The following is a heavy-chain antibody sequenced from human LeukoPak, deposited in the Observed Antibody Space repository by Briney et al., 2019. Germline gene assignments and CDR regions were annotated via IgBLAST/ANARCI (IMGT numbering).Heavy chain of an antibody. V-gene: IGHV3-53*01. Sequence: PGGSLRLSCPASGLSASSAYMSWMRQAPGKGLEWVSVIYNGDKTNYADSVKGRFTISRDNSRNTLYLQMNSLRAEDTAVCYCARAQQWLAFDSWGQGTLVTVSS. CDR1: GLSASSAY. CDR3: ARAQQWLAFDS. J-gene: IGHJ4*02. D-gene: IGHD6-19*01. CDR2: IYNGDKT.